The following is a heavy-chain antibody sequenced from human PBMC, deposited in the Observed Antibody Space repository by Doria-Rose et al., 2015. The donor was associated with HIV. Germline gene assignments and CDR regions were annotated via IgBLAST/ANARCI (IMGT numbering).Heavy chain of an antibody. J-gene: IGHJ4*02. CDR1: GVSLSSPGVG. CDR2: IFSDDER. D-gene: IGHD6-13*01. CDR3: ARIKSSRWYHKYYFDF. V-gene: IGHV2-26*01. Sequence: QITLKESGPVLVKPTETLTLTCTVSGVSLSSPGVGVSWIRQPPGKALEWLANIFSDDERSYKTSLKSRLNISRGTSKSQVVLTMTDMDPVDTATYYCARIKSSRWYHKYYFDFWGQGTLVIVSA.